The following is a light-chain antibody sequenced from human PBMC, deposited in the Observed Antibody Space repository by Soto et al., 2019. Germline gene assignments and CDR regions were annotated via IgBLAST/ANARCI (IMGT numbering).Light chain of an antibody. CDR1: QSVSTY. Sequence: EIVLTQSPATLSLSPGERATLSCRASQSVSTYLVWYQQKPGQSPRLLIYDASSRATGIPARFSGSGSGTDFTLTISSLEPEDFAVYYCQHRTSWPTTFGQGTKVEIK. CDR2: DAS. CDR3: QHRTSWPTT. V-gene: IGKV3-11*01. J-gene: IGKJ1*01.